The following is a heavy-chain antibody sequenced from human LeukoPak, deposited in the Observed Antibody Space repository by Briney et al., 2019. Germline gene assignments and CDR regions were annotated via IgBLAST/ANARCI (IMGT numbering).Heavy chain of an antibody. V-gene: IGHV4-4*07. CDR1: GGSISSYY. D-gene: IGHD5-18*01. J-gene: IGHJ5*02. CDR2: IYTSGST. CDR3: ARDTTMSNWFDP. Sequence: PSETLSLTCSVSGGSISSYYWSWIRQPAGKRLEWIGRIYTSGSTNYNPSLKSRVTMSVDTSKNQFSLKLSSVTAADTAVYYCARDTTMSNWFDPWGQGTLVTVSS.